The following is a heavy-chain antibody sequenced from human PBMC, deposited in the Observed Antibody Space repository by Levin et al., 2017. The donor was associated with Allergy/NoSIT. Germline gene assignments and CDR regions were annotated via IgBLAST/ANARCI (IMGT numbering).Heavy chain of an antibody. J-gene: IGHJ5*02. V-gene: IGHV4-59*01. CDR2: VYYRGGT. CDR3: ARDGPDHKFDP. D-gene: IGHD1-14*01. Sequence: GSLRLSCNVSGDSITSYYWSWIRQPPGRRLEWIGYVYYRGGTYYKPSLQSRVTISIDTSKNQFSLNLISVTAADTAMYFCARDGPDHKFDPWGQGILVTVSS. CDR1: GDSITSYY.